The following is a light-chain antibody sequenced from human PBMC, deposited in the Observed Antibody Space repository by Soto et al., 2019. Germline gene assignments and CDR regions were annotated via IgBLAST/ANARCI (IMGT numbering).Light chain of an antibody. CDR1: QSISSW. J-gene: IGKJ4*01. V-gene: IGKV1-5*03. CDR3: QHYNSYSTVT. Sequence: DIQMTQSPSTLSASVGDRVTITCRASQSISSWLAWYQQKPGKAPKLVIYKASSLQSGVPSRFSGSGSGTEFTLTISSLQPDDFATYYCQHYNSYSTVTFGGGTKVEI. CDR2: KAS.